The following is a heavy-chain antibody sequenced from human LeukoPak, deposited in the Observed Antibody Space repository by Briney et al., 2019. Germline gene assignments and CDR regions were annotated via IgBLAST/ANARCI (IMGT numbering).Heavy chain of an antibody. CDR1: GGTFSSYA. CDR3: ARNYGGTRDFDY. J-gene: IGHJ4*02. Sequence: ASVKVFCKASGGTFSSYAISWVRQAPGQGLEWMGGIIPIFGTANYAQKFQGRVTITADESTSTAYMELSSLRSEDTAVYYCARNYGGTRDFDYWGQGTLVTVSS. D-gene: IGHD4-23*01. V-gene: IGHV1-69*13. CDR2: IIPIFGTA.